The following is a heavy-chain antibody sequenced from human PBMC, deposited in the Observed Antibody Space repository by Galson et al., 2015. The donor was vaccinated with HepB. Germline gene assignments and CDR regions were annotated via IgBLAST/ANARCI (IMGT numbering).Heavy chain of an antibody. J-gene: IGHJ4*02. CDR2: ISSYSGNT. CDR3: ARLAAAAGFLDY. CDR1: GYTFTNYG. V-gene: IGHV1-18*01. Sequence: SVKVSCKASGYTFTNYGIGWVRQAPGQGLEWMGWISSYSGNTNYAKKLQVRVTMTTDTSTSTAYMELRRLRSDDTAVYYCARLAAAAGFLDYWGQGTLVTVSS. D-gene: IGHD6-13*01.